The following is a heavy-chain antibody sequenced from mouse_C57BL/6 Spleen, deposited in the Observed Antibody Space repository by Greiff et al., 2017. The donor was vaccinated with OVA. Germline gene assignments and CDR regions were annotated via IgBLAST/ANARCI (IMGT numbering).Heavy chain of an antibody. CDR1: GYTFTSYW. Sequence: QVQLQQPGAELVKPGASVKMSCKASGYTFTSYWITWVKQRPGQGLEWIGDIYPGSGSTNYNEKFKSKATLTVDTSSSTAYMQLSSLTSEDSAVYFCARRGLYYGSNLDYWGQGTTLTVSS. J-gene: IGHJ2*01. CDR3: ARRGLYYGSNLDY. V-gene: IGHV1-55*01. D-gene: IGHD1-1*01. CDR2: IYPGSGST.